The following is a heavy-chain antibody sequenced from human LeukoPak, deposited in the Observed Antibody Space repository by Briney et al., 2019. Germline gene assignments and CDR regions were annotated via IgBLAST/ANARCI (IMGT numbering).Heavy chain of an antibody. J-gene: IGHJ4*01. CDR1: GFTFSTYG. CDR3: AKGHTGYFFTIDY. Sequence: AWVSLRLSCATSGFTFSTYGMVWVRQAPGKGPEWVAAIGTGFHDTYYPDSVKVRFTISRDNSKNTLYLQMNTLRAEATAMYYSAKGHTGYFFTIDYWGHRTLVTVSS. CDR2: IGTGFHDT. V-gene: IGHV3-23*01. D-gene: IGHD2/OR15-2a*01.